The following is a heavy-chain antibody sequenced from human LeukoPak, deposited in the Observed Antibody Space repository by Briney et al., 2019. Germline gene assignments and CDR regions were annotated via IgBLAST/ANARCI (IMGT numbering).Heavy chain of an antibody. V-gene: IGHV3-48*03. Sequence: GGSLRLSCAASGFTFSSYEMHWVRQPPGKGLEWVSYISSSDSTIYYADSVKGRFPISRDNAKNSLYLQMNSLRAEDTAVYYCAKEAGNYYDSSGYYDYFDYWGQGTLVTVSS. CDR2: ISSSDSTI. D-gene: IGHD3-22*01. CDR3: AKEAGNYYDSSGYYDYFDY. J-gene: IGHJ4*02. CDR1: GFTFSSYE.